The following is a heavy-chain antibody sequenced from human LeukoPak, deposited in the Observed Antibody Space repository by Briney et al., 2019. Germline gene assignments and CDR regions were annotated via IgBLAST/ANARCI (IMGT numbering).Heavy chain of an antibody. Sequence: GGSLRLSCAASGFTFSDYYMSWIRQAPGKGLEWVSYISSSGSTIYYADSVKGRFTISRDNAKNSLYLQMNSLRAEDTAVYYCARGPTYYDFWSGPWYYYYYMDVWGKGTTVTVSS. CDR1: GFTFSDYY. D-gene: IGHD3-3*01. CDR3: ARGPTYYDFWSGPWYYYYYMDV. CDR2: ISSSGSTI. J-gene: IGHJ6*03. V-gene: IGHV3-11*04.